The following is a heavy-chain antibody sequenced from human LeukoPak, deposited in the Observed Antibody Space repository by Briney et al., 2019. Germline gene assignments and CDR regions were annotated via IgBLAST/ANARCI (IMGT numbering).Heavy chain of an antibody. CDR1: GVSINRSFYY. J-gene: IGHJ3*02. Sequence: SETLSLTCSISGVSINRSFYYCGWIRQPPGKRLEWIGNIYYTGGTYYNPSLKSRVSMSVDTSNNQFSLNLTSVTAADTAVYFCVRRPNLPADDGDYWRFDIWGQGRRVTVSS. CDR3: VRRPNLPADDGDYWRFDI. CDR2: IYYTGGT. V-gene: IGHV4-39*01. D-gene: IGHD4-17*01.